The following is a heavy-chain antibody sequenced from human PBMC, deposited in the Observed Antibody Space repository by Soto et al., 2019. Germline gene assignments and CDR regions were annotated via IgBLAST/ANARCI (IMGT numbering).Heavy chain of an antibody. V-gene: IGHV3-23*01. D-gene: IGHD2-2*01. J-gene: IGHJ5*02. Sequence: GGSLRLSCAASGFTFANYAMGWVRQAPGKGLEWVSAISGGGDTTYYADSVKGRFTISRDNSKNTLYLQMNSLRAEDTAVYSCAKVGFCSSISCSHNWFDPWGQGTLVTVSS. CDR1: GFTFANYA. CDR2: ISGGGDTT. CDR3: AKVGFCSSISCSHNWFDP.